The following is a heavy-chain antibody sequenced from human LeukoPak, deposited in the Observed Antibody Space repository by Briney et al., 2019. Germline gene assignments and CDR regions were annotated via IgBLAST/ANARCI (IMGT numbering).Heavy chain of an antibody. CDR2: SNAGNGNT. J-gene: IGHJ6*02. Sequence: ASVKVSCKASGYTFTSYAMHWVRQAPGQRLEWMGWSNAGNGNTKYSQEFQGRVTITRDTSASTAYMELSSLRSDDTAVYYCAREWFGELLFWGMDVWGQGTTVTVSS. D-gene: IGHD3-10*01. CDR3: AREWFGELLFWGMDV. V-gene: IGHV1-3*02. CDR1: GYTFTSYA.